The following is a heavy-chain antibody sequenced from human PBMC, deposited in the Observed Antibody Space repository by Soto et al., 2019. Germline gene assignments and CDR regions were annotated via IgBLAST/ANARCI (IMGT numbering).Heavy chain of an antibody. Sequence: TCAVYGGSFSGYYWSWIRQPPGKGLEWIGEINHSGSTNYNPSLKGRVTISVDTSKNQFSLKLSSVTAADTAVYYCAREAIFGVVITYYYMDVWGKGTTVTVSS. D-gene: IGHD3-3*01. CDR3: AREAIFGVVITYYYMDV. CDR2: INHSGST. V-gene: IGHV4-34*01. J-gene: IGHJ6*03. CDR1: GGSFSGYY.